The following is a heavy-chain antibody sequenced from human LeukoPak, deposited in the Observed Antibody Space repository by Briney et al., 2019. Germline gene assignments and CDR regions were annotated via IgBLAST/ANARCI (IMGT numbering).Heavy chain of an antibody. Sequence: SETLSLTCTVSGASITRGGYYWSWVRQHPGKGPEWIGHIYHNGSTYYNASLRSRLTISVDTSKNQFSLNLSSLTAADAAVYYCARVPMGASYYYMDVWGKGTTVTVSS. D-gene: IGHD1-26*01. CDR3: ARVPMGASYYYMDV. CDR1: GASITRGGYY. CDR2: IYHNGST. V-gene: IGHV4-31*03. J-gene: IGHJ6*03.